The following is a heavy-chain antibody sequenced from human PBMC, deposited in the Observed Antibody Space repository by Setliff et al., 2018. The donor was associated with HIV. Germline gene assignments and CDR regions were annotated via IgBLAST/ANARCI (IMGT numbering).Heavy chain of an antibody. CDR1: GDTNPSDA. Sequence: ASVKVSCKASGDTNPSDAISWVRQAPGQGLEWMGWISGYNGNTKDAQNMQGRVTMTTDTSTTTAYMELRSLRSDDTAVYYCATITVAGTGAFDIWGQGTMVTVSS. CDR2: ISGYNGNT. D-gene: IGHD6-19*01. V-gene: IGHV1-18*01. J-gene: IGHJ3*02. CDR3: ATITVAGTGAFDI.